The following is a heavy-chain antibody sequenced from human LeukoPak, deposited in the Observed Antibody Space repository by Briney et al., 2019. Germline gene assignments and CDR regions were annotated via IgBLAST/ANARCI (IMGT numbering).Heavy chain of an antibody. V-gene: IGHV3-23*01. CDR3: ARAYSGSLTTFDI. CDR2: ISGGGGST. Sequence: GGSLRLSCAASGFTFSNYAMSWVRQAPGKGLEWVSAISGGGGSTYYADSVKGRCTISKGNSKNTLYVQMNSLRAEDTAVYYCARAYSGSLTTFDIWGQGTMVTVSS. J-gene: IGHJ3*02. CDR1: GFTFSNYA. D-gene: IGHD1-26*01.